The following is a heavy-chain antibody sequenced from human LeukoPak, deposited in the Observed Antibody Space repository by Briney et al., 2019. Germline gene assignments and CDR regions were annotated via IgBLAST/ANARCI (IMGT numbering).Heavy chain of an antibody. CDR1: GGSISSGGYY. Sequence: PSETLSLTFTVSGGSISSGGYYWSWIRQPPGKGLEWIGYIYHSGSTYYNPSLKSRVTISVDRSKNQFSLKLSSVTAADTAVYYCARFTLNDFWDYMDVWGKGTTVTVSS. J-gene: IGHJ6*03. CDR3: ARFTLNDFWDYMDV. V-gene: IGHV4-30-2*01. CDR2: IYHSGST. D-gene: IGHD3-3*01.